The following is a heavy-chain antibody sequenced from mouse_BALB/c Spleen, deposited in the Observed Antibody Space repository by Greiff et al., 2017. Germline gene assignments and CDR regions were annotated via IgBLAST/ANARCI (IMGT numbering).Heavy chain of an antibody. CDR2: IYPGDGDT. CDR3: ARSRPHFDY. CDR1: GYTFTSYW. V-gene: IGHV1-87*01. Sequence: VQLQQSGAELARPGASVKLSCKASGYTFTSYWMQWVKQRPGQGLEWIGAIYPGDGDTRYTQKFKGKATLTADKSSSTAYMQLSSLASEDSAVYYCARSRPHFDYWGQGTTLTVSS. J-gene: IGHJ2*01.